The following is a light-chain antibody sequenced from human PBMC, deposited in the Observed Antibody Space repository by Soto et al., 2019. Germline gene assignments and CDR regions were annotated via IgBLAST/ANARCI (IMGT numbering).Light chain of an antibody. V-gene: IGKV1-33*01. J-gene: IGKJ3*01. Sequence: DIQMTQSPSSLSASVGDRVTITCQASHDISNCLNWYQQKPGKAPKLLIYDAFNSETGVPSRFSGSGSGTDFTFTIRSLQPEDIATYYCQQYENLPLTFGPGTKVDIK. CDR1: HDISNC. CDR2: DAF. CDR3: QQYENLPLT.